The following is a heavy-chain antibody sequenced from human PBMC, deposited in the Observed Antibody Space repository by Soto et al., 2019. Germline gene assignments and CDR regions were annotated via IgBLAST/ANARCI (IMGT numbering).Heavy chain of an antibody. CDR1: GYTFTGYY. D-gene: IGHD6-6*01. V-gene: IGHV1-2*04. J-gene: IGHJ6*02. CDR2: INPNSGGT. CDR3: ARGYSSSSAGYSYDFFGMDL. Sequence: ASVKVSCKASGYTFTGYYMHWVRQAPGQGLEWMGWINPNSGGTNYAQKFQGWITMTRDTSISTAYMELSRLRSDDTAVYYCARGYSSSSAGYSYDFFGMDLWGQGTTVTVSS.